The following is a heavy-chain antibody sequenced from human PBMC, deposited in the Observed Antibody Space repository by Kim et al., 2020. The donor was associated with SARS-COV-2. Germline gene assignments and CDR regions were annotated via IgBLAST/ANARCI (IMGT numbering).Heavy chain of an antibody. CDR3: ARGLNRSPTTAPN. V-gene: IGHV4-34*01. J-gene: IGHJ4*02. Sequence: YNPSLKSRVTISVDTSKNQFSLKLSSVTAADTAVYYCARGLNRSPTTAPNWGQGTLVTVSS. D-gene: IGHD1-1*01.